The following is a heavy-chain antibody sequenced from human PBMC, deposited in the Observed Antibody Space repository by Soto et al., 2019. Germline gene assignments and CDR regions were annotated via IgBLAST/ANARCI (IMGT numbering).Heavy chain of an antibody. CDR3: ARALRYSSSWGHAGDYYGMDV. Sequence: SETLSLTCTVSGGSISSYYWSWIRQPPGKGLEWIGYIYYSGSTNYNPSLKSRVTISVDTSKNQFSLKLSSVTAADTAVYYCARALRYSSSWGHAGDYYGMDVWGQGTTVTVSS. J-gene: IGHJ6*02. V-gene: IGHV4-59*01. D-gene: IGHD6-13*01. CDR1: GGSISSYY. CDR2: IYYSGST.